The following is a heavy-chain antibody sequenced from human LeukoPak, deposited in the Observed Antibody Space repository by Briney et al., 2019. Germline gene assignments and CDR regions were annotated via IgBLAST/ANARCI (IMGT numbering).Heavy chain of an antibody. V-gene: IGHV3-30*02. CDR3: VRAPSARFYFDY. CDR1: GFTFSSYG. CDR2: IRYDGSNK. Sequence: TGGSLRLSCAASGFTFSSYGMHWVRQAPGKGLEWVAFIRYDGSNKYYADSVRGRFTISRDNSRGTLSLQMNSLKVEDTALYYCVRAPSARFYFDYCGQGTLVTVSS. J-gene: IGHJ4*02. D-gene: IGHD6-6*01.